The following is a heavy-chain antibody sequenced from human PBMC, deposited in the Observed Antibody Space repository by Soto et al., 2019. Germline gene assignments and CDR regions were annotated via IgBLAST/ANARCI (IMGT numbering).Heavy chain of an antibody. CDR1: GGSISSGDHY. J-gene: IGHJ4*02. D-gene: IGHD3-22*01. CDR2: IYYSGST. Sequence: SETLSLTCTVSGGSISSGDHYWSWIRQPPGKGLEWIGYIYYSGSTYYNPSLKSRVAISVDTSKNRFSLKLNSVTAADTAVYYCARGPAYYYDSSGYSYWGQGTLVTVSS. V-gene: IGHV4-30-4*01. CDR3: ARGPAYYYDSSGYSY.